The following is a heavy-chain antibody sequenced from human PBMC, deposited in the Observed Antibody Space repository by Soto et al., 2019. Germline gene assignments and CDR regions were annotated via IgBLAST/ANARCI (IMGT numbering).Heavy chain of an antibody. D-gene: IGHD2-15*01. V-gene: IGHV4-39*01. J-gene: IGHJ6*02. Sequence: SETLALTCTVSGGSISSSSYYWGWIRQPPGKGLEWIGSIYYSGSTYYNPSLKSRVTISVDTSKSQFSLKLSSVTAADTAVYYCAGPYCSGGSCFRTYYYYGMDVWGQGTTVTVSS. CDR2: IYYSGST. CDR1: GGSISSSSYY. CDR3: AGPYCSGGSCFRTYYYYGMDV.